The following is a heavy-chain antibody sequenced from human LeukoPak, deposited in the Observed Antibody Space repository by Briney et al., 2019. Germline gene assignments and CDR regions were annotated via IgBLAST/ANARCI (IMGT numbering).Heavy chain of an antibody. CDR3: AREGIVVVVAASWYFDY. J-gene: IGHJ4*02. Sequence: GGSLRLSCAASGFTFSSYAMSWVRQAPGKGLEWVSAISGSSSYIYYADSVKGRFTISRDNAKNSLYLQMNSLRAEDTAVYYCAREGIVVVVAASWYFDYWGQGTLVTVSS. CDR1: GFTFSSYA. V-gene: IGHV3-21*01. D-gene: IGHD2-15*01. CDR2: ISGSSSYI.